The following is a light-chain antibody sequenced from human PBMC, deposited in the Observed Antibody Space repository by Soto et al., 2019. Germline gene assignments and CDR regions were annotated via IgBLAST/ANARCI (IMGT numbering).Light chain of an antibody. Sequence: IVSPQSPSTLSVSPGERATLSCRASQSVGNYLAWYQHKPGQPPRLLIYDASNRATGIPARFSGGGSATDFTLTISRLEPEDFAVYYCQQYGSLPWTFGQGTKVDI. CDR3: QQYGSLPWT. J-gene: IGKJ1*01. V-gene: IGKV3-11*01. CDR1: QSVGNY. CDR2: DAS.